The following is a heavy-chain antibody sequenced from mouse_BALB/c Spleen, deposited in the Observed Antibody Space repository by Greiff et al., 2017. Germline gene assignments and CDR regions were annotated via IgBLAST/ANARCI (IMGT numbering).Heavy chain of an antibody. V-gene: IGHV5-4*02. CDR3: AREQDDGNYYAMDY. Sequence: DVKLVESGGGLVKPGGSLKLSCAASGFTFSDYYMYWVRQTPEKRLEWVATISDGGSYTYYPDSVKGRFTISRDNAKNNLYLQMSSLKSEDTAMYYCAREQDDGNYYAMDYWGQGTSVTVSS. CDR2: ISDGGSYT. CDR1: GFTFSDYY. J-gene: IGHJ4*01. D-gene: IGHD2-1*01.